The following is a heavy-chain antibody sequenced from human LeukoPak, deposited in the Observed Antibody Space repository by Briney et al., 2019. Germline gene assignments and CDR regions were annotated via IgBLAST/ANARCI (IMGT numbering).Heavy chain of an antibody. CDR2: IYSGGST. CDR1: GFTVSSNY. V-gene: IGHV3-53*01. D-gene: IGHD5-18*01. Sequence: PGGSLTLSCAASGFTVSSNYMSWVRQPTGKGLEWVSDIYSGGSTYYADSVKGRFTISRDNSKNTLYLQMNSLRAEDTAVYYCARVRIQLWYYFDYWGQGTLVTVSS. J-gene: IGHJ4*02. CDR3: ARVRIQLWYYFDY.